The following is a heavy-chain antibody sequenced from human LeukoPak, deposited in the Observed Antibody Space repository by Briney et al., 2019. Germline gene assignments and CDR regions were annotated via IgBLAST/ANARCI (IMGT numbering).Heavy chain of an antibody. CDR2: FCASGRCT. D-gene: IGHD6-19*01. CDR1: GFTCSADA. CDR3: AKYISVPRTKLLGDY. Sequence: GGSLRLSCAASGFTCSADAMGWVRQAPGKGLEWVLGFCASGRCTFYAPSVRGRFTISIDSCKNTLFLKMNSLRPEDTALYDCAKYISVPRTKLLGDYWGQGTLVTVSS. J-gene: IGHJ4*02. V-gene: IGHV3-23*01.